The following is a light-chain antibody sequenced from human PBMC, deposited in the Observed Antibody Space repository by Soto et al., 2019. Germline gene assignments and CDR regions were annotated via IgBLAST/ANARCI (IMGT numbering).Light chain of an antibody. Sequence: MVMTQSPATLSFSPLEIATLSCRASQSVSSYLAWYQQKPGQAPRLLIYGPSTRATGIPARFSGSGSETEFTLIINSLQSEDFAVYYCQQFNKWPFTFGQGAKVDI. J-gene: IGKJ1*01. CDR1: QSVSSY. CDR3: QQFNKWPFT. CDR2: GPS. V-gene: IGKV3-15*01.